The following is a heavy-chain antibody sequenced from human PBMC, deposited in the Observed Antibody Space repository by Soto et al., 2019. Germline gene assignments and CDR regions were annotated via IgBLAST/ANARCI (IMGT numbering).Heavy chain of an antibody. CDR1: GGTFSSYT. D-gene: IGHD2-2*01. CDR3: LLLLSYCSSTSCYEGGVSDY. V-gene: IGHV1-69*02. CDR2: IIPILGIA. J-gene: IGHJ4*02. Sequence: ASVKVSCKASGGTFSSYTISWVRQAPGQGLEWMGRIIPILGIANYAQKFQGRVTITADKSTSTAYMELSSLRSEDTAVYYCLLLLSYCSSTSCYEGGVSDYWGQGTLVTVSS.